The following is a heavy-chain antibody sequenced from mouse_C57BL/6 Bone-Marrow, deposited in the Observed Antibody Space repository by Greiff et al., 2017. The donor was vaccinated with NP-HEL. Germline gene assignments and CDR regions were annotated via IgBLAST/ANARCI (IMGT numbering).Heavy chain of an antibody. Sequence: EVQLQQSGPVLVKPGASVKMSCKASGYTFTDYYMNWVKQSHGKSLEWIGVINPYNGGTSYNQKFKGKATLTVDKSSSTAYMELNSLTSEDSAVYYCARHYYFGTIAMDYWGQGTSVTVSS. J-gene: IGHJ4*01. D-gene: IGHD2-1*01. CDR3: ARHYYFGTIAMDY. V-gene: IGHV1-19*01. CDR1: GYTFTDYY. CDR2: INPYNGGT.